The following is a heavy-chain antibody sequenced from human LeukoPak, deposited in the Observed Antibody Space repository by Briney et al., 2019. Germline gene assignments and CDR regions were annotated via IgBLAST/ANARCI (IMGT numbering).Heavy chain of an antibody. CDR1: GGSFSGYY. V-gene: IGHV4-34*01. CDR3: ARGPTDP. CDR2: INHSGST. Sequence: SETLSLTCAVYGGSFSGYYWSWIRQPPGKGLEWIGEINHSGSTNYNPSLKSRVTISVDTSKNQFSLKLSSVTAADTAVYYCARGPTDPWGQGTLVTVSS. D-gene: IGHD4-17*01. J-gene: IGHJ5*02.